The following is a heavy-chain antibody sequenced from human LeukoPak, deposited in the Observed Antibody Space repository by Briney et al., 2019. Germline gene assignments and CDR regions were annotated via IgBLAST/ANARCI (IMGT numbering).Heavy chain of an antibody. D-gene: IGHD3-3*01. V-gene: IGHV3-7*01. CDR3: ARDLRFLEWLLYGDAFDI. Sequence: GSLRLSCAASGFTFSSYWMSWVRQAPGKGLEWVANIKQDGSEKYYVDSVKGRFTISRDNAKNSLYLQMNSLRAEDTAVYYCARDLRFLEWLLYGDAFDIWGQGTMVTVSS. J-gene: IGHJ3*02. CDR1: GFTFSSYW. CDR2: IKQDGSEK.